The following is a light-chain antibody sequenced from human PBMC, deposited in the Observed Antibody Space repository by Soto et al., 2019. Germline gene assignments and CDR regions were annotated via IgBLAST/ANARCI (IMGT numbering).Light chain of an antibody. V-gene: IGKV3-15*01. CDR2: GAS. CDR1: ESVSSN. J-gene: IGKJ4*01. CDR3: QQYNHWPGLT. Sequence: EIVMTQSAATLSVSPGERATLSCRASESVSSNLAWYQQKPGQAPRLLIYGASTRATGIPARFSGSGSGTEFALTISSLQSEDFVVHYCQQYNHWPGLTFGGGTKVEIK.